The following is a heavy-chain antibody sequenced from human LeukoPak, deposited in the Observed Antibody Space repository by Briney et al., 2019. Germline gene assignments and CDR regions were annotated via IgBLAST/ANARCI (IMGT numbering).Heavy chain of an antibody. J-gene: IGHJ4*02. CDR3: AKGVQRGFYGTIDY. D-gene: IGHD2/OR15-2a*01. CDR2: IRSKANSYAT. Sequence: AGGSLRLSCAASGFTFSGSAMHWVRQASGKGLEWVGRIRSKANSYATAYAASVKGRFTISRDNSKNTLFLQMNSLRAEDTAVFYCAKGVQRGFYGTIDYWGQGALVTVSS. V-gene: IGHV3-73*01. CDR1: GFTFSGSA.